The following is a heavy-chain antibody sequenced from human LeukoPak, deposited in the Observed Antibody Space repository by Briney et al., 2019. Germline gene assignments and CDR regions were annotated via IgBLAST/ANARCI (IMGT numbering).Heavy chain of an antibody. D-gene: IGHD3/OR15-3a*01. CDR1: GDSISSSDFY. CDR2: IYYSGST. Sequence: PSETLSLTCTVSGDSISSSDFYWGWIRQPPGKGLEWIGSIYYSGSTYYNPSLRSRVTISVDTSKKQFSLNLSSVTAADTAVYYCARHEGRTGGRSRFDYWGQGTLVTVSS. V-gene: IGHV4-39*01. J-gene: IGHJ4*02. CDR3: ARHEGRTGGRSRFDY.